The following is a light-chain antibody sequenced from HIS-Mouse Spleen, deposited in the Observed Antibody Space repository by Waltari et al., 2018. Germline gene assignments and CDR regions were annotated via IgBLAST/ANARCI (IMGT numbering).Light chain of an antibody. V-gene: IGLV3-19*01. CDR1: SLRSYY. Sequence: SSDLTQAPAVSVALGQTVRITCRGDSLRSYYASWYQQKPGQAPVLVIYGKNNRPSGIPDRFSGSSSGNTASLTITGAQAEDEADYYCNSRDSSGNHVVFGGGTKLTVL. J-gene: IGLJ2*01. CDR2: GKN. CDR3: NSRDSSGNHVV.